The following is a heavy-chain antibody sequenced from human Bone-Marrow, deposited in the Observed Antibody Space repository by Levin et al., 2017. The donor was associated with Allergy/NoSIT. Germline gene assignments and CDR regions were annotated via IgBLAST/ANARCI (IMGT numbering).Heavy chain of an antibody. J-gene: IGHJ2*01. D-gene: IGHD6-13*01. CDR2: VSYDGSNR. CDR1: GFTFSHYG. Sequence: GESLKISCAAAGFTFSHYGMHWVRQAPGKGLEWVAFVSYDGSNRDSADSVKGRFTISRDNSENTLYLHMNSLRAEDTAVYYCAKGGRYTSAWYYGGHFDHWGRGTLVTVSS. V-gene: IGHV3-30*18. CDR3: AKGGRYTSAWYYGGHFDH.